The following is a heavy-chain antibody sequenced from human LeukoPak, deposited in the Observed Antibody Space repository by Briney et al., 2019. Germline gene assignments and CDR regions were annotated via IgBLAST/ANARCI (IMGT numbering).Heavy chain of an antibody. V-gene: IGHV3-7*03. CDR2: IKQDGSEK. CDR1: GFTLSSYW. CDR3: ARVTHCSSTSCYAGLYYFDY. D-gene: IGHD2-2*01. Sequence: GGSLRLSCAVSGFTLSSYWMSWVRQPPGKGLDGVANIKQDGSEKYYVDSVKGRFTISRDNAKNSLYLQMNSLRAEDTAVYYCARVTHCSSTSCYAGLYYFDYWGQGTLVTVSS. J-gene: IGHJ4*02.